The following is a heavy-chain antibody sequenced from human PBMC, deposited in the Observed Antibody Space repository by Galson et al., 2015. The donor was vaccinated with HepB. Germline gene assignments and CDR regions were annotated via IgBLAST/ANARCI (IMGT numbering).Heavy chain of an antibody. CDR3: AIHLSGPSSGFDP. Sequence: SVKVSCKASGGTFSRYSICWVRQAPGQGLEWMGGIIPMFGTANYAQRFQGRLTITADESTRTAYMRLSSLRSDDTAVYYCAIHLSGPSSGFDPWGQGTLVIVSS. D-gene: IGHD2-2*01. V-gene: IGHV1-69*13. CDR1: GGTFSRYS. CDR2: IIPMFGTA. J-gene: IGHJ5*02.